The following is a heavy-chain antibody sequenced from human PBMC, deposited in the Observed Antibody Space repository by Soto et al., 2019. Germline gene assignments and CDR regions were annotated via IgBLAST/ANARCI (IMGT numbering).Heavy chain of an antibody. CDR2: MYHSGST. Sequence: QLQLQESGSGLVKPSQTLSLTCAVSGGSISSGGYSWSWIRQPPGKGLEWIGYMYHSGSTYYNPSVXGXGXIXLDRSKNQFSLKLNSVTAADTAVYYCARGQVVAAQHWGQGTLVTVSS. J-gene: IGHJ4*02. CDR1: GGSISSGGYS. D-gene: IGHD2-15*01. CDR3: ARGQVVAAQH. V-gene: IGHV4-30-2*01.